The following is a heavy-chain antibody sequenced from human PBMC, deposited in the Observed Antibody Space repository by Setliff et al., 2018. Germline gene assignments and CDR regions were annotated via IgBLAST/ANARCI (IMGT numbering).Heavy chain of an antibody. CDR3: ARLPGYCNGGNCYGYYTFDI. CDR2: TNYSGIT. V-gene: IGHV4-39*01. J-gene: IGHJ3*02. Sequence: SETLSLTCTVSGDSISSSRYYWAWIRQPPGKGLEWIGSTNYSGITYYSPSLKSRVIVSVDTSKNQFSLKLSSVTAADTAVYYCARLPGYCNGGNCYGYYTFDIWGQGTMVTVSS. CDR1: GDSISSSRYY. D-gene: IGHD2-15*01.